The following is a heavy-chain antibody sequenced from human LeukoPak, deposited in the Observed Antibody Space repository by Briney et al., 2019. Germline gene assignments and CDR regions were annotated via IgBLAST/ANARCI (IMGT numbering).Heavy chain of an antibody. CDR1: GFTFSSYG. Sequence: PGRSLRLSCAASGFTFSSYGMHWVRQAPGKGLEWVAVISYDGSHKYYADSVKGRFTISRDNSKNTLYLQMNSLRAEDTAVYYCAKDRLVVVPAAMPKARGLFDYWGQGTLVTVSS. J-gene: IGHJ4*02. CDR3: AKDRLVVVPAAMPKARGLFDY. CDR2: ISYDGSHK. V-gene: IGHV3-30*18. D-gene: IGHD2-2*01.